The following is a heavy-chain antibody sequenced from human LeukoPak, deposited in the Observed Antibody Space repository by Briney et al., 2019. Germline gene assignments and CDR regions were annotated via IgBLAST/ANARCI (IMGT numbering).Heavy chain of an antibody. CDR3: ARLHMVRGVINYYYYYMDV. D-gene: IGHD3-10*01. J-gene: IGHJ6*03. CDR2: INHSGST. CDR1: GGSFSGYY. V-gene: IGHV4-34*01. Sequence: SETLSLTCAVYGGSFSGYYWSWIRQPPGKGLEWIGEINHSGSTNYNPSLKSRVTISVDTSKNQFSLKLSSVTAADTAVYYCARLHMVRGVINYYYYYMDVWGKGTTVTISS.